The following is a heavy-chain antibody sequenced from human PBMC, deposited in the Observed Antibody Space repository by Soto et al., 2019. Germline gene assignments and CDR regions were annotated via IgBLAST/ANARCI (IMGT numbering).Heavy chain of an antibody. CDR3: ARSVGGSNVNFDY. Sequence: QVQLVQSGAEVRTPGASVKVSCKASGYTFTSYDINWVRQATGQGPEWMGWMNPDSGNTGYVQKFQGRVTMTRNTAISTAYMDLSSLRSEDTAVYYCARSVGGSNVNFDYWGQGTLVTVSS. D-gene: IGHD3-10*01. CDR2: MNPDSGNT. J-gene: IGHJ4*02. CDR1: GYTFTSYD. V-gene: IGHV1-8*01.